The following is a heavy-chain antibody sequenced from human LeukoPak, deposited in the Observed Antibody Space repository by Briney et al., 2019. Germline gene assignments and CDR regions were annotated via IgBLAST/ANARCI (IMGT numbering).Heavy chain of an antibody. V-gene: IGHV3-30*03. J-gene: IGHJ4*02. CDR2: ISYDGSNK. Sequence: GRSLRLSCAASGFTLSSYGMHWVRQAPGKGLEWVAFISYDGSNKYYADSVKGRFNISRDNSKNTLYLQMNSLRAEDTAVYYCSYSSGWGGDYYFDYWGQGTLVTVSS. CDR3: SYSSGWGGDYYFDY. D-gene: IGHD6-19*01. CDR1: GFTLSSYG.